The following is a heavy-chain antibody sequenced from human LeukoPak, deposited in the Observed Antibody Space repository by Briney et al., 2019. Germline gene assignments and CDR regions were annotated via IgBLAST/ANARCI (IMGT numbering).Heavy chain of an antibody. CDR1: GFTFSSYA. V-gene: IGHV3-30*01. J-gene: IGHJ6*03. CDR2: ISYDGSNK. CDR3: ARGQKYYYYYYMDV. Sequence: GGSLRLCCAASGFTFSSYAMHWVRQAPGKGLEWVAVISYDGSNKYYADSVKGRFTISRDNSKNTLYLQMNSLRAEDTAVYYCARGQKYYYYYYMDVWGKGTTVTVSS.